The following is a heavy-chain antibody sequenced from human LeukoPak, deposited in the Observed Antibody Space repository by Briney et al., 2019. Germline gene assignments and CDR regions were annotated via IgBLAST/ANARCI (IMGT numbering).Heavy chain of an antibody. CDR2: ILYSGST. CDR3: ARESHGNYVDYFDY. J-gene: IGHJ4*02. Sequence: SETLSLTCSVSGDSIRSSNYYWAWIRQPPGKGLEWIGTILYSGSTYYHSSLKSRVTISLDTSKNQFFLKLSSVTAADTAIYYCARESHGNYVDYFDYWGQGTLVTVSS. CDR1: GDSIRSSNYY. D-gene: IGHD4-17*01. V-gene: IGHV4-39*07.